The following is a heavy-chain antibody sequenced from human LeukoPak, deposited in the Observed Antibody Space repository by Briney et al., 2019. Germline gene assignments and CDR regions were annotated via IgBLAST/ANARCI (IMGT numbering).Heavy chain of an antibody. D-gene: IGHD2-15*01. J-gene: IGHJ4*02. CDR3: ARALSPRWVVAATPGY. CDR2: ISAYNGNT. V-gene: IGHV1-18*04. CDR1: GYTFTGYY. Sequence: ASVKVSCKASGYTFTGYYMHWVRQAPGQGLEWMGWISAYNGNTNYAQKLQGRVTMTTDTSTSTAYMELRSLRSDDTAVYYCARALSPRWVVAATPGYWGQGTLVTVSS.